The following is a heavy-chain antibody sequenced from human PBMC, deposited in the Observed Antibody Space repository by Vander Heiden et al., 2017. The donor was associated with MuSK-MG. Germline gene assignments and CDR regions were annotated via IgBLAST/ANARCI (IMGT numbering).Heavy chain of an antibody. V-gene: IGHV3-33*01. D-gene: IGHD3-10*01. CDR1: GFNFSTPG. J-gene: IGHJ4*02. CDR2: IWYDGSKK. Sequence: QVQLVESGGDVVQPGRSLRLSCAASGFNFSTPGMHWVRQAPGKGLEWVAVIWYDGSKKYEPDGLQGRLYISRDNSKNKMYLEMKRRRVEDKAMYYCARDKKNYGSYFDLWGQGTLVTVS. CDR3: ARDKKNYGSYFDL.